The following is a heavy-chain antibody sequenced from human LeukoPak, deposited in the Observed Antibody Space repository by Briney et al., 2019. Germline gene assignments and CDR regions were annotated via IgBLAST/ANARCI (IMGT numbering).Heavy chain of an antibody. CDR3: ARGMLLSNDPFDI. CDR2: IIPILGIA. J-gene: IGHJ3*02. Sequence: ASVKVSCKASGGNFSSYTISWVRQAPGQGLEWMGRIIPILGIANYAQKFQGRVTITADKSTSTAYMELSSLRSEDMAVYYCARGMLLSNDPFDIWHQGTMVIVSS. V-gene: IGHV1-69*02. D-gene: IGHD2-2*01. CDR1: GGNFSSYT.